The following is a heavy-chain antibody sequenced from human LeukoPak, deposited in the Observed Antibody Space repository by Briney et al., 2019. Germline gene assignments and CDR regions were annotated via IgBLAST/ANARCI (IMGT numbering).Heavy chain of an antibody. V-gene: IGHV3-11*06. J-gene: IGHJ4*02. CDR3: ARAPGRYYDIDY. D-gene: IGHD3-9*01. CDR1: GFTFSDYY. Sequence: GGSLLLSCAASGFTFSDYYMRWIRPAPGKGLEWVSYISSSSSYTNYADSVKGRFTISRDNAKDSLYLQMNSLRAEDTAVYYCARAPGRYYDIDYWGQGTLVTVSS. CDR2: ISSSSSYT.